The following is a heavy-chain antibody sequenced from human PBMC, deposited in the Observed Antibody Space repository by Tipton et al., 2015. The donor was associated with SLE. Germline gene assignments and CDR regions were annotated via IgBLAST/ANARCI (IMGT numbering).Heavy chain of an antibody. V-gene: IGHV4-34*01. Sequence: TLSLTCAVYGGSLSGYYWSWIRQPPGKGLEWIGEINHSGSTNYNPSLKSRVTISVDTSKNQFSLKLSSVTAADTAVYYCARRSSSSDFDFWGQGTLVTVSS. CDR2: INHSGST. D-gene: IGHD6-6*01. CDR1: GGSLSGYY. J-gene: IGHJ4*02. CDR3: ARRSSSSDFDF.